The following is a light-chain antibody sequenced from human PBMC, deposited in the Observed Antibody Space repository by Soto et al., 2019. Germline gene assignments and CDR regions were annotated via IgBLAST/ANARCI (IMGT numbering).Light chain of an antibody. Sequence: QSVLTQPAFVSGSPGQSITISCTGTSSDVGGYNYVSWYQHPPGKAPKLMISEVSNRPSGVSNRFSGSKSGNTASLTISGLQAEDESDYYCSSYTSTSTRVFGTGTKAPVL. CDR1: SSDVGGYNY. J-gene: IGLJ1*01. V-gene: IGLV2-14*01. CDR3: SSYTSTSTRV. CDR2: EVS.